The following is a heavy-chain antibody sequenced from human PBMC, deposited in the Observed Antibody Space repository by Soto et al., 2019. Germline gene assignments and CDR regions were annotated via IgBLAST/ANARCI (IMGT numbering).Heavy chain of an antibody. CDR2: IYYSGST. V-gene: IGHV4-39*01. J-gene: IGHJ4*02. D-gene: IGHD3-10*01. Sequence: SETLSLTCTVSGGSISSSSYYWGWIRQPPGKGLEWIGSIYYSGSTYYNPSLKSRVTISVDTSKNQFSLKLSSVTAADTAVYYCARHKGWLFPFDYWGQGXLVTVYS. CDR3: ARHKGWLFPFDY. CDR1: GGSISSSSYY.